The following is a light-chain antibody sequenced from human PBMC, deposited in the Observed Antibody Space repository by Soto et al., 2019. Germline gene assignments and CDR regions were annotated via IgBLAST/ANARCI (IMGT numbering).Light chain of an antibody. CDR2: GAS. Sequence: ETISTQAPGTLYLTPGERATLTCRASQSVDSSYLAWYHQRPGQAPRLLIYGASSRATGIPDRFSGSGSGTDFTLTISRLEPEDFAVYYCQHFGSSRGTFGKATKVDIK. V-gene: IGKV3-20*01. J-gene: IGKJ1*01. CDR3: QHFGSSRGT. CDR1: QSVDSSY.